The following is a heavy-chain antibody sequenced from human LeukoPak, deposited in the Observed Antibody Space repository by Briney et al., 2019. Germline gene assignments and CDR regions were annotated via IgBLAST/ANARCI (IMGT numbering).Heavy chain of an antibody. Sequence: GGSLRLSCAASGFTFSSYAMSWVRQAPGKGLEWVSAISGSGGSTYYADSVKGRFTISRDNSKNTLYLQMNSLRAEDTAVYYCASGYSSGWFPDYWGQGTLVTVSS. D-gene: IGHD6-19*01. CDR2: ISGSGGST. CDR3: ASGYSSGWFPDY. V-gene: IGHV3-23*01. CDR1: GFTFSSYA. J-gene: IGHJ4*02.